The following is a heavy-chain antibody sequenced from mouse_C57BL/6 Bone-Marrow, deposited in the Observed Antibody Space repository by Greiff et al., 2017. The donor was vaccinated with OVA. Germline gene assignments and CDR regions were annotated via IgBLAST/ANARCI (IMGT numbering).Heavy chain of an antibody. CDR2: INSDGSAI. J-gene: IGHJ1*03. D-gene: IGHD2-1*01. CDR1: GFTFSGFW. CDR3: MRYGNYWYFDV. V-gene: IGHV11-2*01. Sequence: EVKVVETGGGLVQPGGSRGLSCEGSGFTFSGFWMSWVRQTHGKTLEWIGDINSDGSAINYAPSIKDRFTIFRDNDKSTLYLQMSNVRSEDTATYFCMRYGNYWYFDVWGTGTTVTVSS.